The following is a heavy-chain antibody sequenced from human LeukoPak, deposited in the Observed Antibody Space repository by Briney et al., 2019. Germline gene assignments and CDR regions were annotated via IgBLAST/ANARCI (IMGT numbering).Heavy chain of an antibody. Sequence: PGGSLRLSCAASGFTFSSYAMSWVRQAPGKGLEWVSAISGSGGSPYCADSVKGRFTISRDNSRNTLYLQMNSLRAWDTALYYFAKMTLYEFSGWLYYFDYWGQGTLVTVSS. CDR1: GFTFSSYA. CDR3: AKMTLYEFSGWLYYFDY. V-gene: IGHV3-23*01. D-gene: IGHD6-19*01. J-gene: IGHJ4*02. CDR2: ISGSGGSP.